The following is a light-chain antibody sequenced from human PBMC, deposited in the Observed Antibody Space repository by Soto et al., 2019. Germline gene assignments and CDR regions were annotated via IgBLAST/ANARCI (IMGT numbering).Light chain of an antibody. CDR1: QSISNH. J-gene: IGKJ1*01. CDR3: LQDYSYPRT. Sequence: ASQMTQSKSSLSASVEDRVIITCRASQSISNHLNWYQQKPGKAPKLLIYAASSLQSGVPSRFSGSGSGADFTLTISSLQPEDSATYYCLQDYSYPRTFGQGTIVDVK. V-gene: IGKV1-6*01. CDR2: AAS.